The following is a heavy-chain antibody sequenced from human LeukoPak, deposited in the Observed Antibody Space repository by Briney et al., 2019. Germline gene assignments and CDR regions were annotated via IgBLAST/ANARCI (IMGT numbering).Heavy chain of an antibody. J-gene: IGHJ4*02. V-gene: IGHV3-21*01. CDR1: GLTFSSYS. CDR3: ARDLSSQLWFGESIDY. D-gene: IGHD3-10*01. Sequence: GGSLRLSCAASGLTFSSYSMNWVRQAPGKGLEWVSPISSSSSYIYYADSVKGRFTISRDNAKNSLYLQMNSLRAEDTAVYYCARDLSSQLWFGESIDYWGQGTLVTVSS. CDR2: ISSSSSYI.